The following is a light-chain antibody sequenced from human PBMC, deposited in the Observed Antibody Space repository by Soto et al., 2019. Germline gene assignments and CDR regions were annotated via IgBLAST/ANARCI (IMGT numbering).Light chain of an antibody. J-gene: IGLJ1*01. CDR3: SSYTSSSSYV. Sequence: QSALAQPPSVSGAPGQRVTISCTGSSSNIGAGYDVHWYQQLPGTAPKLLIYGNSNRPSGVPDRFSGSKSGNTASLTISGLQAEDEADYYCSSYTSSSSYVFGTGTKSPS. V-gene: IGLV1-40*01. CDR2: GNS. CDR1: SSNIGAGYD.